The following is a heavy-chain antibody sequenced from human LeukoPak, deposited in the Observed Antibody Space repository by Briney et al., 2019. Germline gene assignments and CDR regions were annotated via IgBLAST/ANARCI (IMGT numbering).Heavy chain of an antibody. Sequence: PGGSLRLSCAASGFTFSSYWMHWVRQAPGKGLEWVAFIWYDGSQKYYADSVKGRFTISRDKSKNTLYLQMNSLRGEDTALYYCTRDGGKGYGLDYWGQGTLVTVSS. CDR2: IWYDGSQK. D-gene: IGHD2-15*01. CDR3: TRDGGKGYGLDY. V-gene: IGHV3-30*02. CDR1: GFTFSSYW. J-gene: IGHJ4*02.